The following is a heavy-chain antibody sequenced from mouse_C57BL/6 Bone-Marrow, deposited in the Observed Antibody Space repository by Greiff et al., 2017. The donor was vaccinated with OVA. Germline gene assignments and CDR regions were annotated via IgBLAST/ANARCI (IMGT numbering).Heavy chain of an antibody. Sequence: EVQLVESGGGLVKPGGSLKLSCAASGFTFSDYGMHWVRQAPEKGLEWVAYISSGSSTIYYADTVKGRFTISRDNATNTLFLQMTSRRSEDTAMYYCARPEGTWFAYWGQGTLVTVSA. V-gene: IGHV5-17*01. J-gene: IGHJ3*01. CDR2: ISSGSSTI. CDR1: GFTFSDYG. CDR3: ARPEGTWFAY.